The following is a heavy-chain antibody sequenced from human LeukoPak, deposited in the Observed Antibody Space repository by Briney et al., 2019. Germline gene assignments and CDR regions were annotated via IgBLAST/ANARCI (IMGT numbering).Heavy chain of an antibody. Sequence: GGSLRLSCAASGFTFSSYAMSWVRQAPGKGLEWVSAISGSGGSTYYADSVKGRFTISRDNSKNTLYLQMNSLRPEDTAVYYCAKGRKRTTVTTFDYWGQRTLVTVSS. CDR1: GFTFSSYA. V-gene: IGHV3-23*01. CDR3: AKGRKRTTVTTFDY. J-gene: IGHJ4*02. D-gene: IGHD4-17*01. CDR2: ISGSGGST.